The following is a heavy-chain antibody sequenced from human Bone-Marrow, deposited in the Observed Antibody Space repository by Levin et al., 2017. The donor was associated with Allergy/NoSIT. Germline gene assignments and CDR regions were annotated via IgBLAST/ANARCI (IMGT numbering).Heavy chain of an antibody. Sequence: GESLKISCAASGFTFDDYGMSWVRQAPGKGLEWVSGINWNGGSTGYADSVKGRFTISRDNAKNSLYLQMNSLRAEDTALYYCARDRGPMTTVTTVFWFDPWGQGTLVTVSS. D-gene: IGHD4-17*01. CDR3: ARDRGPMTTVTTVFWFDP. CDR1: GFTFDDYG. CDR2: INWNGGST. J-gene: IGHJ5*02. V-gene: IGHV3-20*04.